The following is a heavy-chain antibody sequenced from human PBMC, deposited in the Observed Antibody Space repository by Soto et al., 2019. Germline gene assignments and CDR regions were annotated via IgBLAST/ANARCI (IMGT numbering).Heavy chain of an antibody. CDR1: GFTFSSYA. CDR2: ISYDGSNK. Sequence: ESGGGVVQPGRSLRLSCAASGFTFSSYAMHWVRQAPGKGLEWVAVISYDGSNKYYADSVKGRFTISRDNSKNTLYLQMNSLRAEDTAVYYCARGAGDGYNFDYFDYWGQGTLVTVSS. J-gene: IGHJ4*02. V-gene: IGHV3-30-3*01. D-gene: IGHD5-12*01. CDR3: ARGAGDGYNFDYFDY.